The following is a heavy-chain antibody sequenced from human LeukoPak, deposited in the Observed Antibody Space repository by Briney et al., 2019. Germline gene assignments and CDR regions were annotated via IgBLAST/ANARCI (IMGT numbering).Heavy chain of an antibody. J-gene: IGHJ6*02. Sequence: SETLSPTCTVSGGSISSSSYYWGWIRQPPGKGLEWIGSIYYSGRTNYNPSLKSRVTITVDTSKNQFSLKLSSVTAADTAVYYCARTWDYYYGMDVWGQGTTVTVSS. CDR3: ARTWDYYYGMDV. CDR1: GGSISSSSYY. D-gene: IGHD7-27*01. V-gene: IGHV4-39*01. CDR2: IYYSGRT.